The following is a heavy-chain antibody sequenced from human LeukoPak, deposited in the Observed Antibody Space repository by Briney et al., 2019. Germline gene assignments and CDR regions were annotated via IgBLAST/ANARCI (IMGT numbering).Heavy chain of an antibody. CDR2: ISSSSSYI. CDR1: GFTFSSYS. D-gene: IGHD4-17*01. J-gene: IGHJ4*02. V-gene: IGHV3-21*01. CDR3: ARGDLRAYGDYTGDYFDY. Sequence: GGSLRLSCAASGFTFSSYSMNWVRQAPGKGLEWVSSISSSSSYIYYADSVKGRFTISRDNAKNSLYLQMNSLRAEDTAVYYCARGDLRAYGDYTGDYFDYWGQGTLVTVSS.